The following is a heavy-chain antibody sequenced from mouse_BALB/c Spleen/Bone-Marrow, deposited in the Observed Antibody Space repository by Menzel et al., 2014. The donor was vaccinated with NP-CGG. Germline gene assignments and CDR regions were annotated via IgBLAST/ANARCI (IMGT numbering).Heavy chain of an antibody. Sequence: EVKLMESGGGLVKLGGSLKLSCAASGFTFSSYYMSWVRQTPEKRLELVAAINANGGSTYYPDAVKGRFTISRDSAKNTLYLQMSSLKSEDTALYYYASLYDGYSVFVYWGQGTLVTVSA. V-gene: IGHV5-6-2*01. J-gene: IGHJ3*01. CDR3: ASLYDGYSVFVY. D-gene: IGHD2-3*01. CDR2: INANGGST. CDR1: GFTFSSYY.